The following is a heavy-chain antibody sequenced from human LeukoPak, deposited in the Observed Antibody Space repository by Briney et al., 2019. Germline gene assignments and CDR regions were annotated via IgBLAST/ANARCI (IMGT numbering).Heavy chain of an antibody. J-gene: IGHJ4*02. V-gene: IGHV3-30*19. D-gene: IGHD1-26*01. Sequence: PGGSLRLSCAASGFTFSSYGMHWVRQAPGKGLEWVAVIWYDGSNKYYADSVKGRFTISRDNSKNTLYLQMNSLRAEDTAAYYCARDTLDMGATLPHFDYWGQGTLVTVSS. CDR3: ARDTLDMGATLPHFDY. CDR2: IWYDGSNK. CDR1: GFTFSSYG.